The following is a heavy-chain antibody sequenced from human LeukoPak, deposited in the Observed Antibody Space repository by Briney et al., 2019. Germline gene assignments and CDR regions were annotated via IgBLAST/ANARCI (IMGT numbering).Heavy chain of an antibody. CDR2: VSGGGSST. V-gene: IGHV3-23*01. D-gene: IGHD6-13*01. CDR3: AKDLYTSRYACCFDY. CDR1: GFTFRSSG. Sequence: GGSLRLSCAASGFTFRSSGMHWVRQAPGKGLEWVSGVSGGGSSTYYADSVKGRLTISRDNSKNMLYLQMNSLRAEDTAVYYCAKDLYTSRYACCFDYWGQGTLVTVSS. J-gene: IGHJ4*02.